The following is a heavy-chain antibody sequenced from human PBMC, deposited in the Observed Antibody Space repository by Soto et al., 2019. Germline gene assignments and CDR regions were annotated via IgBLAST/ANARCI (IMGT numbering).Heavy chain of an antibody. V-gene: IGHV4-4*02. D-gene: IGHD2-2*01. CDR1: GGSISSSNW. CDR3: ASSCSSTSCLLAAGALDV. J-gene: IGHJ6*02. Sequence: QVQLQESGPGLVKPSGTLSLTCAVSGGSISSSNWWSWVRQPPGKGLEWIGEIYHSGSTNYNPSLKSRVTISVDKSKNQFSLKLSSVTAADTAVYYCASSCSSTSCLLAAGALDVWGQGTTVTVSS. CDR2: IYHSGST.